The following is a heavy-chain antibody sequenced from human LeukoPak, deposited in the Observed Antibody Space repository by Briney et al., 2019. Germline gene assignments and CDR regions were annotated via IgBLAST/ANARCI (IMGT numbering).Heavy chain of an antibody. V-gene: IGHV3-48*04. Sequence: GGSLRLSCAASGFTFSTYNMHWVRQAPGQGLEWVSYIGSRSSSIKYADSVKGRCTISRDNAKNALYLQMDSLRAEDTAVYYCARDRGCNYWGQGTLVTVSS. J-gene: IGHJ4*02. CDR3: ARDRGCNY. CDR2: IGSRSSSI. CDR1: GFTFSTYN.